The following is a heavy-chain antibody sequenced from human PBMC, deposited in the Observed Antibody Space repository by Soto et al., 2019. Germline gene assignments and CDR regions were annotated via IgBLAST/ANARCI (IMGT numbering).Heavy chain of an antibody. D-gene: IGHD1-26*01. Sequence: SVTVSCKSSGGTFRSHSINWVGQAPAQGRAWMGGIIPIFGPANFAKQSQGRVTITADESTTTAYMELSSLTSGDTAVYYCGTGGVTDTGGRIGYHYHAMDVWGQGTTVTVSS. CDR2: IIPIFGPA. J-gene: IGHJ6*02. CDR1: GGTFRSHS. V-gene: IGHV1-69*13. CDR3: GTGGVTDTGGRIGYHYHAMDV.